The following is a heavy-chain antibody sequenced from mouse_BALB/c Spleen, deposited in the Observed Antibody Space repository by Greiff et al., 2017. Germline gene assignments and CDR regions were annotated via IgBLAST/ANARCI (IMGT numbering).Heavy chain of an antibody. D-gene: IGHD2-3*01. Sequence: VQLQQSGPELVKPGASVKIPCKASGYTFTDYNMDWVKQSHGKSLEWIGDINPNNGGTIYNQKFKGKATLTVDKSSSTAYMELRSLTSEDTAVYYCGRREDGYYAMDYWGQGTSVTVSS. CDR2: INPNNGGT. CDR1: GYTFTDYN. CDR3: GRREDGYYAMDY. V-gene: IGHV1-18*01. J-gene: IGHJ4*01.